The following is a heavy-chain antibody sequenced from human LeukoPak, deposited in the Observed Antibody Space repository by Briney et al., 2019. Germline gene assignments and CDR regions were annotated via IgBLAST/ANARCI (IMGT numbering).Heavy chain of an antibody. V-gene: IGHV3-20*04. CDR2: INWNGGST. Sequence: GGSLRLSCAASGFTFDDYGMSWVRQAPGKGLEWVSGINWNGGSTGYADSVKGRFTISRDNAKNSLYLQMNSLRAEDTALYYCARDGDSSSSNYMDVWGKGTTVTVSS. J-gene: IGHJ6*03. CDR3: ARDGDSSSSNYMDV. D-gene: IGHD6-13*01. CDR1: GFTFDDYG.